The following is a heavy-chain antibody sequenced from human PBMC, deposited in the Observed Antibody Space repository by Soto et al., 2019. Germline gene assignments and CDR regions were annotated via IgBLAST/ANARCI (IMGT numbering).Heavy chain of an antibody. J-gene: IGHJ5*02. CDR3: ARESTDSSGWYVNWFDP. CDR1: GGSISSYY. CDR2: IYYSGST. V-gene: IGHV4-59*01. Sequence: SGTLSLTCTVSGGSISSYYWSWIRQPPGKGLEWIGYIYYSGSTNYNPSLKSRVTISVDTSKNQFSLKLSSVTAADTAVYYCARESTDSSGWYVNWFDPWGQGTLVTVSS. D-gene: IGHD6-19*01.